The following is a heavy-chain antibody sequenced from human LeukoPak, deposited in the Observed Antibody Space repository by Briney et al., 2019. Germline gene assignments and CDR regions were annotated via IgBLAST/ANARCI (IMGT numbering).Heavy chain of an antibody. J-gene: IGHJ3*02. CDR2: ISGSGGST. CDR3: AKDSSGYLHFDI. V-gene: IGHV3-23*01. CDR1: GFTFSSYA. D-gene: IGHD3-22*01. Sequence: GGSLTLSCAASGFTFSSYAMSWVRQAPGKGLEWVSAISGSGGSTYYADSVKGRFTISRDNSKNTLYLQMNSLRAEDTAVYYCAKDSSGYLHFDIWGQGTMVTVSS.